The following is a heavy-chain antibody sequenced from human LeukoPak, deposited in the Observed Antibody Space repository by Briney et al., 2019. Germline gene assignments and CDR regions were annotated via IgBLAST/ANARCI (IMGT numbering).Heavy chain of an antibody. Sequence: GGSLRLSCSASGFTFSTYAMHWVRQAPGRGLEYLSAISGNGGNTYYADSVKGRFTISRDNSKNTLYLQMSSLRPEDTAVYYCARGASITMVRLDVWGQGTTVTVSS. D-gene: IGHD3-10*01. CDR3: ARGASITMVRLDV. CDR2: ISGNGGNT. J-gene: IGHJ6*02. V-gene: IGHV3-64D*06. CDR1: GFTFSTYA.